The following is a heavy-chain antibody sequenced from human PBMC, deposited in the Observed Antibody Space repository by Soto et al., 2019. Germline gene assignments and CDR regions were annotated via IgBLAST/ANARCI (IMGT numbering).Heavy chain of an antibody. J-gene: IGHJ4*02. CDR2: IYPSDSDT. CDR3: ARPANTVADHFDL. CDR1: GYTFTIYW. V-gene: IGHV5-51*01. Sequence: PGESLKIACQVSGYTFTIYWIGWVLQMPGKGLEWMGIIYPSDSDTRYSPSFQGHVTISADQSINTAYLQWDSLKASDTAIYYCARPANTVADHFDLWGQGTPVTVSS. D-gene: IGHD4-17*01.